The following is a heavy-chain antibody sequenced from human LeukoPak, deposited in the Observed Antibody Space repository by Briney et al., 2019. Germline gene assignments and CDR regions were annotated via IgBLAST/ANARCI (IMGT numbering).Heavy chain of an antibody. Sequence: SETLSLTCTVSGGSISSYYWSWIRQPPGKGLKWIGNIYYSGYTTYSPSLRSRVTISVDTSKNQFSLKLSSVTAADTAVYYCARTHYYGSGSYYSYYYYYMDVWGKGTTVTISS. CDR1: GGSISSYY. CDR3: ARTHYYGSGSYYSYYYYYMDV. CDR2: IYYSGYT. V-gene: IGHV4-59*12. J-gene: IGHJ6*03. D-gene: IGHD3-10*01.